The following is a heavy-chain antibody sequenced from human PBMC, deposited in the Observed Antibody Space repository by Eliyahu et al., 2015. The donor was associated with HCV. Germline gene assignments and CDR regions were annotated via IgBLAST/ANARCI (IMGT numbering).Heavy chain of an antibody. CDR3: ASGGGGIAVAGTGGWFDP. CDR1: GGSITTXY. Sequence: QVQLQESGPGLVKPSETLSLTCTVSGGSITTXYWSWIRQPPGKGLEWIGYIHYSGSTNYNPSLKSRVTISVDTSKNQFSLNLXSVTAADTAVYYCASGGGGIAVAGTGGWFDPWGQGTLVTVSS. D-gene: IGHD6-19*01. V-gene: IGHV4-59*01. CDR2: IHYSGST. J-gene: IGHJ5*02.